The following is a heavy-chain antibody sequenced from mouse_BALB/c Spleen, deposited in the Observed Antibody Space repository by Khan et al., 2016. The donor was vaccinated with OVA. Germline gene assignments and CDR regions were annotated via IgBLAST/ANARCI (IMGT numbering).Heavy chain of an antibody. CDR2: INPTTDYT. CDR3: VNHGSSSAWFTY. V-gene: IGHV1-7*01. CDR1: GYTFTSYW. J-gene: IGHJ3*01. Sequence: VQLQQSGAELAKPGASVKMSCKASGYTFTSYWMNWVKQRPGQGLEWIGYINPTTDYTEYNQIFKEKATLTADKSSSTAYMQLSSLTSEDSAVYYCVNHGSSSAWFTYWGQGTLVTVSA. D-gene: IGHD1-1*01.